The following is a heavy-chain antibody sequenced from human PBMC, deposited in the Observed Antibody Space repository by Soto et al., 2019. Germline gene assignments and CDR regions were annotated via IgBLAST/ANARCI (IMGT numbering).Heavy chain of an antibody. D-gene: IGHD2-2*01. CDR3: ARNGYCSSTSCLFDY. J-gene: IGHJ4*02. CDR2: IILYNGNT. V-gene: IGHV1-18*01. CDR1: GYTFTRYG. Sequence: QVQLVQSGAEVKKPGASVKVSCKASGYTFTRYGISWVRQAPGQGLEWMGWIILYNGNTNYAQKLQGRVTMTTDTSTSTAYMELRSLRSDDTAVYYCARNGYCSSTSCLFDYWGQGTLVTVSS.